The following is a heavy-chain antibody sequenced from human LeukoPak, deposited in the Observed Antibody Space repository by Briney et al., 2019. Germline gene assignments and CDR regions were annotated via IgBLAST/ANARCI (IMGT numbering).Heavy chain of an antibody. D-gene: IGHD5-12*01. CDR1: GFTFSSYG. J-gene: IGHJ6*03. Sequence: GGSLRLSCAASGFTFSSYGMHWVRQAPGKGLEWVAFIRYDGSNKYYADSVKGRFTISRDNSKNTLYLQMNSLRAEDTAVYYCAKDERVMGYDYERPGYYYYYMDVWGKGTTVTVSS. CDR2: IRYDGSNK. CDR3: AKDERVMGYDYERPGYYYYYMDV. V-gene: IGHV3-30*02.